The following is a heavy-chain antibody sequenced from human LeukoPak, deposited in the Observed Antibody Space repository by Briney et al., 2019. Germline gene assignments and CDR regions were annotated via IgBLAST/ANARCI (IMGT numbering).Heavy chain of an antibody. CDR3: ARDRRIVVVPAAPFVVVPAAPFDP. CDR2: IIPIFGTA. CDR1: GGTFSSYA. Sequence: SVKVSCKASGGTFSSYAISWVRQAPGQGLEWMGGIIPIFGTANYAQKFQGRVTITADESTSTAYMELSSLRSEDTAVYYCARDRRIVVVPAAPFVVVPAAPFDPWGQGTLVTVSS. D-gene: IGHD2-2*01. V-gene: IGHV1-69*01. J-gene: IGHJ5*02.